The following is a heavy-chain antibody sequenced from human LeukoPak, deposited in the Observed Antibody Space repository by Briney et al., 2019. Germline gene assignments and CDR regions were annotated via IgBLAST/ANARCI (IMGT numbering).Heavy chain of an antibody. CDR3: ARDGTSSYYDSSGRFDY. Sequence: ASVKVSCKASGYTYTGYYMHWVRQAPGQGLEWMGWINPNSGGTNYAQKFQGRVTMTRDTSISTAYMELSRLRSDDTAVYYCARDGTSSYYDSSGRFDYWGQGTLVTVSS. CDR1: GYTYTGYY. V-gene: IGHV1-2*02. CDR2: INPNSGGT. D-gene: IGHD3-22*01. J-gene: IGHJ4*02.